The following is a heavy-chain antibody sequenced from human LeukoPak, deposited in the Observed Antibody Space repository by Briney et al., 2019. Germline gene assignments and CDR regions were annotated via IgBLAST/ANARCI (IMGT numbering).Heavy chain of an antibody. CDR2: ISPDGNKE. CDR1: GFTFNIFG. CDR3: AKVNNYDDY. Sequence: PGRSLRLSCAASGFTFNIFGIHWVRQAPGKGLEWVAAISPDGNKEYYTESVKGRFTVSGDNSKNMMYLQMNSLRGEDSAVYYCAKVNNYDDYWGQGTLVTVSS. V-gene: IGHV3-30*18. D-gene: IGHD1/OR15-1a*01. J-gene: IGHJ4*02.